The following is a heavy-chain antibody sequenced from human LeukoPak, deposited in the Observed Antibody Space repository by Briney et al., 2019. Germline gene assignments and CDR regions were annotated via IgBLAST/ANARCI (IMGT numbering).Heavy chain of an antibody. CDR1: GYTFTIYG. CDR3: ARVAGIQLPMDV. D-gene: IGHD5-18*01. CDR2: ISAYNGNT. V-gene: IGHV1-18*01. Sequence: GASVNVSCKASGYTFTIYGISWVRQAPGQGLEWMGWISAYNGNTNYAQKLQGRVTITTDTSTSTAYMELRSLRSDDTAVYYCARVAGIQLPMDVWGQGTTVTVSS. J-gene: IGHJ6*02.